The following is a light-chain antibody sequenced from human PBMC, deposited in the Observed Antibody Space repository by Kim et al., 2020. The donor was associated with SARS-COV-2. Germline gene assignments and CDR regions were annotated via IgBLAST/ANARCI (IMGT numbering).Light chain of an antibody. V-gene: IGKV3-15*01. Sequence: APGERPPRACRASQTINNRLAWYQHKPAKAPRLSIYDATTRATGVPARFIGSGYETDFTLTISSLQSEDFAVYYCQQSNDCPSLTFGQGTKVDIQ. CDR1: QTINNR. J-gene: IGKJ1*01. CDR2: DAT. CDR3: QQSNDCPSLT.